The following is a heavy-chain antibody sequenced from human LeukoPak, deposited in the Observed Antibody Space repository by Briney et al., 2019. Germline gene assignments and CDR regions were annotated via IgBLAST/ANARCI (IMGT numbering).Heavy chain of an antibody. Sequence: SETLSLTCAVSGDSISSSNWWSWVRQPPGKGLEWIGSIHHSGSTYYNPSLKSRVTISVDTSKNHFSLKLTSVTAADTAVYYCARAFGVVIYFDYWGQGTLVTVSS. J-gene: IGHJ4*02. CDR2: IHHSGST. CDR1: GDSISSSNW. CDR3: ARAFGVVIYFDY. V-gene: IGHV4-4*02. D-gene: IGHD3-3*01.